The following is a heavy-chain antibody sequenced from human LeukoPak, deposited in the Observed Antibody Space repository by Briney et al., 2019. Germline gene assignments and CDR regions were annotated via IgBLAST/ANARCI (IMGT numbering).Heavy chain of an antibody. V-gene: IGHV1-46*01. CDR2: INPSGGST. CDR3: APEMAFRHFDY. CDR1: GYTFTSNY. Sequence: ASVKVSCKASGYTFTSNYMHWERHPPGQGLEWMGIINPSGGSTSYAQKFQGRVTMTRDTPTSTVYMELSGLRSEDTAVYYYAPEMAFRHFDYWGQGTLVTVSS. D-gene: IGHD5-24*01. J-gene: IGHJ4*02.